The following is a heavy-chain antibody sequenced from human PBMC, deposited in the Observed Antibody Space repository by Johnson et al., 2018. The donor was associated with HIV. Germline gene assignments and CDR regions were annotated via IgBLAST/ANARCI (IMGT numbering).Heavy chain of an antibody. CDR2: ISYDGSNK. CDR3: AKDLGGAHSSPRAFDI. J-gene: IGHJ3*02. D-gene: IGHD6-13*01. V-gene: IGHV3-30-3*01. Sequence: QVQLVESGGGVVQPGRSLRLSCAASGFTFSSYAMRWVRQAPGKGLEWVAVISYDGSNKYYADSVKGRFTISRDNSKNTLYLQMNSLRAEDTAVYYCAKDLGGAHSSPRAFDIWGQGTMVTVSS. CDR1: GFTFSSYA.